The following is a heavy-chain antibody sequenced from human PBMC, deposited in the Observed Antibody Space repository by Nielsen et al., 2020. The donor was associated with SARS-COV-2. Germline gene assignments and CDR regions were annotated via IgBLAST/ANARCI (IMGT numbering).Heavy chain of an antibody. CDR2: ISYDGGNI. CDR3: AKAGRTYSSTWYLEY. V-gene: IGHV3-30*18. J-gene: IGHJ4*02. D-gene: IGHD6-13*01. Sequence: SCVASGFTFTNYGMHWVRQAPGKGLEWVAVISYDGGNINYADSVKGRFTISRDNSKNTLFLQMNSLRAEDTAIYYCAKAGRTYSSTWYLEYWGQGALVTVSS. CDR1: GFTFTNYG.